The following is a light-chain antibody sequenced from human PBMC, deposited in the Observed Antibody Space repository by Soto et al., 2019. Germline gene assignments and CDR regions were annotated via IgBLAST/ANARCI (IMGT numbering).Light chain of an antibody. CDR2: ENN. CDR1: SSNMGAGYD. J-gene: IGLJ1*01. CDR3: AGWDGSLKGFV. Sequence: QSVLTQPPSVSGAPGQRVTISCTGSSSNMGAGYDVQWYQQVPGTAPKLLIYENNHRPSGVPDRFSGSKSGTSASLVISGLQSEDEAEYFCAGWDGSLKGFVFGTGTKV. V-gene: IGLV1-40*01.